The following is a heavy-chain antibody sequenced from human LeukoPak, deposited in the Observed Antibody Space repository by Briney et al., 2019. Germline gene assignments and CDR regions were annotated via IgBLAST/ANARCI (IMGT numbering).Heavy chain of an antibody. D-gene: IGHD1-26*01. CDR3: AKEQVAYSGRYRNRFDP. Sequence: PGGSLRLSCAASGFTFSIFALSWVRQAPGKGLEWVSGITSSGGRTYYADSLKGRFTISRDNSKNTLYLQMNSLRAEDTAVYYSAKEQVAYSGRYRNRFDPWGQGTLVTVSS. V-gene: IGHV3-23*01. J-gene: IGHJ5*02. CDR2: ITSSGGRT. CDR1: GFTFSIFA.